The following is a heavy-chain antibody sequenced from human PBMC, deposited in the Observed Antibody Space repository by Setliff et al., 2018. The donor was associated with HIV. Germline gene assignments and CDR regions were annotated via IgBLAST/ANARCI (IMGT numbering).Heavy chain of an antibody. CDR3: ARQMTIPGVAVTPVDY. CDR2: IYYSGSS. Sequence: PSETLSLTCKVSGDSVSSYNYYWSWIRQHPGKGLEWIGYIYYSGSSYYNPSVRSRVIMSLDTSKSQFSLKLTSVTAADTAVYYCARQMTIPGVAVTPVDYWGQGALVTVS. D-gene: IGHD3-3*01. V-gene: IGHV4-30-4*08. CDR1: GDSVSSYNYY. J-gene: IGHJ4*02.